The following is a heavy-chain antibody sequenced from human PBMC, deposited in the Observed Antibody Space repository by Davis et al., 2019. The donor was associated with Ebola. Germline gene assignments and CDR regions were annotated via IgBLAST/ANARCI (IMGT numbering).Heavy chain of an antibody. CDR1: RGTLNTYA. V-gene: IGHV1-69*06. CDR3: AKETVAGTDAFDI. CDR2: INPILTSP. Sequence: AASVKVSCKASRGTLNTYAISWVRQAPGQGLEWVGAINPILTSPHYAQKLQGRVTLTADRSTSTAYMELNSLTSEDSAVYYCAKETVAGTDAFDIWGQGTMDTVSS. D-gene: IGHD6-19*01. J-gene: IGHJ3*02.